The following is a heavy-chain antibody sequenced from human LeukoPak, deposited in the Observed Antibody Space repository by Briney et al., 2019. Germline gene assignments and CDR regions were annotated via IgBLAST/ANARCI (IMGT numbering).Heavy chain of an antibody. D-gene: IGHD1-26*01. Sequence: GGSLRLSCAGSGFTFSLYWMSWLRQAPGKGLEWVSSIISSSTYIYYADSVKGRFTISRDNARNSLYLQMNSLRVEDTAVYYCARDPYSGNYGDYYYYYMDVWGKGTTVTISS. CDR3: ARDPYSGNYGDYYYYYMDV. V-gene: IGHV3-21*01. CDR2: IISSSTYI. J-gene: IGHJ6*03. CDR1: GFTFSLYW.